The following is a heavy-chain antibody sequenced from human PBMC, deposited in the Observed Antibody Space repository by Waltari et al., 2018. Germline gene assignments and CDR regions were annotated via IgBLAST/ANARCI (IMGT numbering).Heavy chain of an antibody. D-gene: IGHD6-19*01. CDR2: IKQDGSEK. J-gene: IGHJ3*02. V-gene: IGHV3-7*03. Sequence: EVQLVESGGGLVQPGGSLRLSCAASGFTFSSYWMSWVRRAPGKGLGWVANIKQDGSEKYYVDSVKGRFTISRDNAKNSLYLQMSSLRSEDTAVYYCASHPGGSGWYGINAFDIWGQGTMVTVSS. CDR1: GFTFSSYW. CDR3: ASHPGGSGWYGINAFDI.